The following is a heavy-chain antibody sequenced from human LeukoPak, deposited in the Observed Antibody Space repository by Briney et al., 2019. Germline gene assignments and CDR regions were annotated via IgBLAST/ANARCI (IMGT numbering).Heavy chain of an antibody. CDR2: ITSDGRST. J-gene: IGHJ4*02. V-gene: IGHV3-74*01. CDR3: AGGSPTSLDY. CDR1: GFNINSHW. Sequence: GGSLRLSCAASGFNINSHWMSWVRQAPGKGLVWVSRITSDGRSTSHADSVRGRFTISRDNAKNTLFLQMNSLRAEDTAVYYCAGGSPTSLDYWGQGALVTVSS. D-gene: IGHD4-11*01.